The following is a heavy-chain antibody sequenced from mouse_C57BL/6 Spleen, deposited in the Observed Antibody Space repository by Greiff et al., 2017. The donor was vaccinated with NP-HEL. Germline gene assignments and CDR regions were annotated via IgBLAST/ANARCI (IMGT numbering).Heavy chain of an antibody. CDR3: ARNTAGRAMDY. J-gene: IGHJ4*01. Sequence: VKLQESGAELVKPGASVKISCKASGYAFSSYWMNWVKQRPGKGLEWIGQIYPGDGDTNYNGKFKGKATLTADKSSSTAYMQLSSLTSEDSAVYFCARNTAGRAMDYWGQGTSVTVSS. CDR1: GYAFSSYW. CDR2: IYPGDGDT. D-gene: IGHD1-2*01. V-gene: IGHV1-80*01.